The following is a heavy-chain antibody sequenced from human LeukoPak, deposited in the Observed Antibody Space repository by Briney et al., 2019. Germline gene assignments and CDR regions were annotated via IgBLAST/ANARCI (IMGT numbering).Heavy chain of an antibody. CDR1: GYTFTSYD. J-gene: IGHJ5*02. CDR3: ARGNYYDSSGYNWFDP. V-gene: IGHV1-8*01. CDR2: MNPNSGNT. Sequence: ASVKVSCKASGYTFTSYDINWVRQATGQGLEWMGWMNPNSGNTGYAQKFQGRVTITRNTSISTAYMELSSLRSEDTAVYYCARGNYYDSSGYNWFDPWGQGTLVTVSS. D-gene: IGHD3-22*01.